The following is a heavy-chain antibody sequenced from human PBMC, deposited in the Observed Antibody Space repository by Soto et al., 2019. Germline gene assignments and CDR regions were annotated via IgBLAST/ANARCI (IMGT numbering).Heavy chain of an antibody. Sequence: GGSLRLSWALSGFSVSSNYLSWVRQAPGKGLEWVSVHYSGGSTYYADSVQGRFTISRDKSNNTLYLQMRRVRAEDTAVYFCARHRHPRGTVGATSPLDPWGQGTQVTVSS. CDR1: GFSVSSNY. J-gene: IGHJ5*02. CDR2: HYSGGST. D-gene: IGHD1-26*01. CDR3: ARHRHPRGTVGATSPLDP. V-gene: IGHV3-53*01.